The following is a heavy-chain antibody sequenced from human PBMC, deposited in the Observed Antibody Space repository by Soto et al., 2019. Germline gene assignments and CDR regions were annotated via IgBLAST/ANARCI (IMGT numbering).Heavy chain of an antibody. D-gene: IGHD7-27*01. J-gene: IGHJ3*02. V-gene: IGHV4-4*07. CDR1: GGSINGYY. CDR2: IDSRGKT. Sequence: SETLSLTCTVPGGSINGYYWNWIRQSAGKGLEWIGRIDSRGKTNYTPSLNSRVTMSIDTSKNQFSLSLRFVTAADSAVYFCAKDESGAADIWGQGTMVTVSS. CDR3: AKDESGAADI.